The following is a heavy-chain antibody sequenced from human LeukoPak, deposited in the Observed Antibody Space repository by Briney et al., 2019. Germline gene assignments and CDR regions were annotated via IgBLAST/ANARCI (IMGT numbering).Heavy chain of an antibody. Sequence: ASVKVSCKASGYTFTGYYMHWVRQAPGQGLEWMGWINPNNGGTNYAQKFQGRVTMTRDTSISTAYMELSRLRSDDTAVYYCARARRDIVVRFDYWGQGTLVTVSS. V-gene: IGHV1-2*02. CDR3: ARARRDIVVRFDY. CDR1: GYTFTGYY. D-gene: IGHD2-2*01. CDR2: INPNNGGT. J-gene: IGHJ4*02.